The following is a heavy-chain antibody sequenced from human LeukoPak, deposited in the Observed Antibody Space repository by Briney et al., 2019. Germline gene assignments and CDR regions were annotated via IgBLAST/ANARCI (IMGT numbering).Heavy chain of an antibody. V-gene: IGHV4-38-2*02. CDR3: ARVRGYCSSTICYRYYFDY. CDR2: IYHSGST. D-gene: IGHD2-2*01. J-gene: IGHJ4*02. CDR1: GHSISSGYY. Sequence: SETLSLTCTVSGHSISSGYYWGWIRQPPGKGLEWIGTIYHSGSTYYNPSLKSRVTISVDTSKNQFSLKQTSVTAADTAVYYCARVRGYCSSTICYRYYFDYWGQGTLVTVSS.